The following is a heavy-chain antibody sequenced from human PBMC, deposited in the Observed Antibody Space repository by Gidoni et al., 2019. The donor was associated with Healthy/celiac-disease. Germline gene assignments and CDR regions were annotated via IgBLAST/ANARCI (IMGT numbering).Heavy chain of an antibody. CDR1: GGTFSSYA. CDR2: IIPIFGTA. J-gene: IGHJ4*02. V-gene: IGHV1-69*01. Sequence: QVQLVQSGAEVKKPGSSVKVSCKASGGTFSSYAISWVRQAPGQGLEWMGGIIPIFGTANYAQKFQGRVTIIADESTSTVYMELSSLRSEDTAVYYCARAGEPVTPIFTVAYWGQGTLVTVSS. CDR3: ARAGEPVTPIFTVAY. D-gene: IGHD3-10*01.